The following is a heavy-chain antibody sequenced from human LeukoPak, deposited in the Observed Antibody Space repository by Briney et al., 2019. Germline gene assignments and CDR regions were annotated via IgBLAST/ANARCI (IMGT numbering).Heavy chain of an antibody. V-gene: IGHV4-34*01. J-gene: IGHJ5*02. D-gene: IGHD3-10*01. CDR3: ARGSRWFRGHPNWFDP. Sequence: PSETLSLTCAVYGGSFSGYYWSWIRQPPGKGLEWIGEINHSGSTNYNPSLKSRVTISVDTSKNQFSLKLSSVTAADTAVYYCARGSRWFRGHPNWFDPWGQGTLVTVSS. CDR2: INHSGST. CDR1: GGSFSGYY.